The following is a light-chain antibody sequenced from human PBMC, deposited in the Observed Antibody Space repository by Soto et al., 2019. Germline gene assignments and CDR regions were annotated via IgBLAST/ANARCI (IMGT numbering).Light chain of an antibody. J-gene: IGKJ1*01. V-gene: IGKV3-20*01. CDR3: QQYGSSPWWT. CDR1: QSVSSSY. Sequence: EIVMTQSPGTLSLSPGERATLSCRASQSVSSSYLGSYQQKPGQAPRLLIYGASIRATGIPDRFSGSGSGTDFSITISRLEPVDFSVYYCQQYGSSPWWTFGQGTRLEIK. CDR2: GAS.